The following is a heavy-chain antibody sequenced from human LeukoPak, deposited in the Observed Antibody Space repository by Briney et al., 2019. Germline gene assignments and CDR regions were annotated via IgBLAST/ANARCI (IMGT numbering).Heavy chain of an antibody. D-gene: IGHD1-26*01. CDR1: GYTLTELS. V-gene: IGHV1-24*01. Sequence: ASVKVSCKVSGYTLTELSMHWVRQAPGKGLERMGGFDPEDGETIYAQKFQGRVTMTEDTSTDTAYMELSSLRSEDTAVYYCATDRVGATTFDYWGQGTLVTVSS. J-gene: IGHJ4*02. CDR2: FDPEDGET. CDR3: ATDRVGATTFDY.